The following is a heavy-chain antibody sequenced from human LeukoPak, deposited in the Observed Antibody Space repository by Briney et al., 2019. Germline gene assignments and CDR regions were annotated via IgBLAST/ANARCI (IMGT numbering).Heavy chain of an antibody. CDR1: GFTFSSYS. CDR2: ISSSSSYI. Sequence: GGSLRLSCAASGFTFSSYSMNWVRQAPGKGLEWVSSISSSSSYIYYADSVKGRFTISRDNSKNTLYLQMNSLRAEDTAVYYCARGVEYYYDSSGGYFDYWGQGTLVTVSS. CDR3: ARGVEYYYDSSGGYFDY. D-gene: IGHD3-22*01. V-gene: IGHV3-21*04. J-gene: IGHJ4*02.